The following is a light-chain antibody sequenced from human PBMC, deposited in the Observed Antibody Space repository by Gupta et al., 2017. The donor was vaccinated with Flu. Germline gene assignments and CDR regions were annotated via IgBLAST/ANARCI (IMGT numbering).Light chain of an antibody. J-gene: IGKJ2*01. Sequence: DIKLTHSPPPLPAFLGDRVTITCRASQSISSWLAWYQQKPGKAPKLLIYKASSLESGVPSRFSGSGSGTEFTLTISSLQPDDFATYYCQQYNSYSGTFGQGTKLEIK. CDR1: QSISSW. CDR3: QQYNSYSGT. CDR2: KAS. V-gene: IGKV1-5*03.